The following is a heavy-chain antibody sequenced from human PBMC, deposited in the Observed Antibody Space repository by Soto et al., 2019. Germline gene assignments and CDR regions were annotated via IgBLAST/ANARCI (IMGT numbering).Heavy chain of an antibody. CDR2: MNPNSGNT. CDR3: ARERAAAGTGWFDP. Sequence: QVQLVQSGAEVKKPGASVEVSCKASGYTFTSYDINWVRQATGQGLEWMGWMNPNSGNTGYAQKFQGRVTMTRNTAISTAYMELSSLRSEDTAVYYCARERAAAGTGWFDPWGQGNLVTVSS. V-gene: IGHV1-8*01. D-gene: IGHD6-13*01. J-gene: IGHJ5*02. CDR1: GYTFTSYD.